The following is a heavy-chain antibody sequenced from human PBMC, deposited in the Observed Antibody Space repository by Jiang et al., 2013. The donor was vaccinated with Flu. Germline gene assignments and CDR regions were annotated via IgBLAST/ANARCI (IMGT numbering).Heavy chain of an antibody. CDR1: GGSISSGGYS. CDR3: ARVRVDSGTVDY. J-gene: IGHJ4*01. Sequence: GSGLVKPSQTVSLTCAVSGGSISSGGYSWGWIRQPPGRGLEWITYFYYSGGTYYNPSLRSRVDTSADASQNQFSLKLSSVTAADTAMYYCARVRVDSGTVDYWG. D-gene: IGHD3-10*01. CDR2: FYYSGGT. V-gene: IGHV4-30-4*07.